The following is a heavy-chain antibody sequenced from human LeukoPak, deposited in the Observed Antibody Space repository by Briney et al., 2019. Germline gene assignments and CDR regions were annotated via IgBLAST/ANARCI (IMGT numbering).Heavy chain of an antibody. J-gene: IGHJ4*02. D-gene: IGHD6-19*01. Sequence: SETLSLTCGVSGVPFSNYYWSWVRQSPTQGLEWIGEINHSRYTNYNPSLKSRVTMSIDTSKNQFSLKLTSVTAADAGVYYCTRAVAGYPDWGQGTLVTVSS. CDR2: INHSRYT. CDR1: GVPFSNYY. CDR3: TRAVAGYPD. V-gene: IGHV4-34*01.